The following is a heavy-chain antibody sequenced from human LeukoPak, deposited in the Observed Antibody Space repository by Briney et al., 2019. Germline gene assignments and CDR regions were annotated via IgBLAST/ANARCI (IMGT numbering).Heavy chain of an antibody. D-gene: IGHD6-6*01. CDR2: INYSGST. Sequence: SETLSLTCTVSGGSISSYYWSWIRQPPGKGLEWIGYINYSGSTNYNPSLKSRVTISVDTSKNQFSLKLSSVTAADTAVYYCARLEYSSSSGPFDYWGQGTLVTVSS. J-gene: IGHJ4*02. V-gene: IGHV4-59*01. CDR3: ARLEYSSSSGPFDY. CDR1: GGSISSYY.